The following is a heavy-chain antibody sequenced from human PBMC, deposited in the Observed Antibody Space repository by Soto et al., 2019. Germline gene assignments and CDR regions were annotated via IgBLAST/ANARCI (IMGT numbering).Heavy chain of an antibody. J-gene: IGHJ4*02. CDR2: INSDGSST. Sequence: GGSLRLSCAASGFTFSSYWMHWVRQAPGKGLVWVSRINSDGSSTSYADSVKGRFTISRDNAKNTLYLQMNSLRAEDTAVYYCASGYCSGGSCYYFDYWGQGTLVTVSS. CDR3: ASGYCSGGSCYYFDY. V-gene: IGHV3-74*01. D-gene: IGHD2-15*01. CDR1: GFTFSSYW.